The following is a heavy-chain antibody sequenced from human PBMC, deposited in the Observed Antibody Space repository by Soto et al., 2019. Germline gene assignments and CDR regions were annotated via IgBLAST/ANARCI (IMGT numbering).Heavy chain of an antibody. CDR2: ISAYNGNK. Sequence: QVQLVQSGAEVKKPGASVKVSCKASGYTFPSYGISWVRPAPGQGLEWMGWISAYNGNKKYAQKLQGRVSMTTDTSTRKGSMELRSLRSDDTAVDDCARYLGQQLFDYWGQGTLVTVSS. D-gene: IGHD6-13*01. CDR3: ARYLGQQLFDY. J-gene: IGHJ4*02. CDR1: GYTFPSYG. V-gene: IGHV1-18*01.